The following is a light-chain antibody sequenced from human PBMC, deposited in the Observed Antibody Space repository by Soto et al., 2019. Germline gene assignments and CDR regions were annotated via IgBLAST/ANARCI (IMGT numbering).Light chain of an antibody. V-gene: IGKV3-15*01. CDR1: QNIGTN. CDR3: QQYKNWPPLT. CDR2: GAS. J-gene: IGKJ4*01. Sequence: EIEMTQSPAFLSVSPGESATLSCRASQNIGTNLAWYHQKPGQAVRLLIYGASTRATGIPARFSGSGSGTEFTLTISSLQSDDFALYYCQQYKNWPPLTFGGGTKVEI.